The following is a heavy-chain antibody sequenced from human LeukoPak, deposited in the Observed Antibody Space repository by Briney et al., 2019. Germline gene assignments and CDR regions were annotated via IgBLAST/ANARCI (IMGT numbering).Heavy chain of an antibody. J-gene: IGHJ4*02. Sequence: GGSLRLSCAASGFTFSSYGMSWVRQAPGKGLEWVSSISSSSSYIYYADSVKGRYTISRDNAKNSLYLQMNSLRAEDTAVYYCARVPSGWYFEDYWGQGTLVTVSS. CDR1: GFTFSSYG. V-gene: IGHV3-21*01. D-gene: IGHD6-19*01. CDR2: ISSSSSYI. CDR3: ARVPSGWYFEDY.